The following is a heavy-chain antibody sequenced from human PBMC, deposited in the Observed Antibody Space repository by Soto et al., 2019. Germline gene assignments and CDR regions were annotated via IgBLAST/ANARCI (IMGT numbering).Heavy chain of an antibody. J-gene: IGHJ4*02. Sequence: QVQLVQSGAEVKKPGSSVKVSCKASGGTFSSYAISWVRQAPGQGLEWMGGIIPIFGTANYAQKFQGRVTITADESTSTDYMELSSLRTDDTAVYYCARTRYYGSGSYYNPFDYWGQGTLVTVSS. CDR2: IIPIFGTA. V-gene: IGHV1-69*01. D-gene: IGHD3-10*01. CDR1: GGTFSSYA. CDR3: ARTRYYGSGSYYNPFDY.